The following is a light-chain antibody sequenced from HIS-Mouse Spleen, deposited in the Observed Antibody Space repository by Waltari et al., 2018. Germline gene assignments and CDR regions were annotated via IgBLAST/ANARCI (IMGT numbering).Light chain of an antibody. CDR1: SSDVGGYNY. CDR3: SSYAGSNNYV. Sequence: QSALTQPPSASGSPGQSVPISCTGTSSDVGGYNYVSWYHQHPGKAPKLMIYEVSKRPSGVPDRFSGSKSGNTASLTVSGLQAEDEADYYCSSYAGSNNYVFGTGTKVTVL. CDR2: EVS. J-gene: IGLJ1*01. V-gene: IGLV2-8*01.